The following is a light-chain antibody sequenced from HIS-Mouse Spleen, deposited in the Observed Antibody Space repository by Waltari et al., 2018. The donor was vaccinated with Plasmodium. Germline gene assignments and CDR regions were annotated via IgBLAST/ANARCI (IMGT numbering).Light chain of an antibody. J-gene: IGLJ3*02. Sequence: QPVLTQPPSSSASPGASARLTCTLPSDINVGSSHISWYQQNPGSPPRYLLYYYSDSDKGQGSGVPSRFSGSKDASANTGILLISGLQSEDEADYYCMIWPSNASGVFGGGTKLTVL. CDR2: YYSDSDK. CDR3: MIWPSNASGV. CDR1: SDINVGSSH. V-gene: IGLV5-37*01.